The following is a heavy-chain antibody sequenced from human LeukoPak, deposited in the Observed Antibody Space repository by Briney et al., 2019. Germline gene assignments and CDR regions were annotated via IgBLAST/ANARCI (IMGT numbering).Heavy chain of an antibody. CDR3: ARRGGRKQLIPYSLDY. D-gene: IGHD6-13*01. CDR1: GGSISSYY. Sequence: SETLSLTCTVSGGSISSYYLNWIWQPPGKGLEWIGYISTSGNTNYNPSLKSRVTISVDTSRNQFSLRLSSVTSADTAVYYCARRGGRKQLIPYSLDYWGQGTLVTVSS. V-gene: IGHV4-4*09. CDR2: ISTSGNT. J-gene: IGHJ4*02.